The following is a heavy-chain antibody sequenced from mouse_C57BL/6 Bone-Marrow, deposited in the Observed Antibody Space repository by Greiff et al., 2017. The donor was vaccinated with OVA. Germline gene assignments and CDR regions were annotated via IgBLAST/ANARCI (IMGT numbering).Heavy chain of an antibody. V-gene: IGHV1-69*01. CDR1: GYTFTSYW. CDR3: ARGTTGDY. CDR2: IDPSDSYT. J-gene: IGHJ2*01. Sequence: VQLQESGAELVMPGASVKLSCKASGYTFTSYWMHWVKQRPGQGLEWIGEIDPSDSYTNYNQKFKGKSTLTVDKSSSTAYMQLSSLTSEDSAVYYCARGTTGDYWGQGTTLTVSS. D-gene: IGHD1-1*01.